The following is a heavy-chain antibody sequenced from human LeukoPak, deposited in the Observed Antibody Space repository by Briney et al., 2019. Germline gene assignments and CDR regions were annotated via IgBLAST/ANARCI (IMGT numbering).Heavy chain of an antibody. CDR3: ARGSAGTVRYNWFDP. CDR1: GGSFSGYY. Sequence: PSETLSLTCAVYGGSFSGYYWSWIRQPPGKGLEWIGEINHSGSANYNPSLKSRVTISVDTSKNQFSLKLSSVTAADTAVYYCARGSAGTVRYNWFDPWGQGTLVTVSS. V-gene: IGHV4-34*01. CDR2: INHSGSA. J-gene: IGHJ5*02. D-gene: IGHD6-19*01.